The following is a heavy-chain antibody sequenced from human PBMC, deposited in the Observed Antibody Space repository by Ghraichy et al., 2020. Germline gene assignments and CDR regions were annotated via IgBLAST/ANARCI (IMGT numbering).Heavy chain of an antibody. V-gene: IGHV1-69*04. J-gene: IGHJ4*02. CDR3: ARLGDSSGYYGSTPRTLFDY. D-gene: IGHD3-22*01. CDR2: IIPILGIA. Sequence: SVKVSCKASGGTFSSYAISWVRQAPGQGLEWMGRIIPILGIANYAQKFQGRVTITADKSTSTAYMELSSLRSEDTAVYYCARLGDSSGYYGSTPRTLFDYWGQGPLVTVSS. CDR1: GGTFSSYA.